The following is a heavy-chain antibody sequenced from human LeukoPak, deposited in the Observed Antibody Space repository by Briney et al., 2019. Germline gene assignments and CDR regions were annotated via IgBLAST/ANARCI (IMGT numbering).Heavy chain of an antibody. V-gene: IGHV3-23*01. Sequence: GGSLRLSCAASGFTFSSCAMSWVRQAPEKGLEWVSAISGSGGSTYYADSVKGRFTISRDNSKNTLYLQMNSLRAEDTAVYYCAKIGIGHWFDPWGQGTLVTVSS. D-gene: IGHD3-10*01. CDR2: ISGSGGST. CDR1: GFTFSSCA. CDR3: AKIGIGHWFDP. J-gene: IGHJ5*02.